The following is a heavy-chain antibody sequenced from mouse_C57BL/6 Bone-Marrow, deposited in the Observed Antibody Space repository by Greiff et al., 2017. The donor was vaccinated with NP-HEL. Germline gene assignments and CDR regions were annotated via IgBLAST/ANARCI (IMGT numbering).Heavy chain of an antibody. CDR3: ARAYYYGSSDDARDY. CDR2: IYPRSGNT. Sequence: QVQLQQSGAELARPGASVKLSCKASGYTFTSYGISWVKQRTGQGLEWIGEIYPRSGNTYYNEKFKGKATLTADKSSSTAYMELRSLTSVDSAVYVGARAYYYGSSDDARDYWGQGTSVTVSS. J-gene: IGHJ4*01. D-gene: IGHD1-1*01. V-gene: IGHV1-81*01. CDR1: GYTFTSYG.